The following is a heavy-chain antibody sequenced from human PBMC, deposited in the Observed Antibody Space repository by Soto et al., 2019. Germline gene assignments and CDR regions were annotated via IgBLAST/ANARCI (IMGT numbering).Heavy chain of an antibody. CDR2: MYHSGST. V-gene: IGHV4-30-2*01. CDR1: GGSISSGGYS. CDR3: ARVSGY. Sequence: PSETLSLTCAVSGGSISSGGYSWRWLRQPPGKGLEWIGYMYHSGSTYYNPSLKSRVTISIDRSKNQFSLKLSSVTAAATAVYYCARVSGYWGQGILVTVTS. J-gene: IGHJ4*02.